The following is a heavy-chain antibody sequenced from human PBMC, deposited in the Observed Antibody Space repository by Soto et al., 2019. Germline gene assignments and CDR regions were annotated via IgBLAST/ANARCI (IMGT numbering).Heavy chain of an antibody. CDR2: FYYTGSA. Sequence: KPSETLSLTCTVSGGSISSYYWTWIRQPPGKGLEWIASFYYTGSADYNPSLKSRITGSVASSRTQFSLRLRSVTAADSAVYYCARALLRGSREYYFGMDVWGQGATVTVSS. V-gene: IGHV4-59*01. CDR1: GGSISSYY. CDR3: ARALLRGSREYYFGMDV. J-gene: IGHJ6*02. D-gene: IGHD3-10*01.